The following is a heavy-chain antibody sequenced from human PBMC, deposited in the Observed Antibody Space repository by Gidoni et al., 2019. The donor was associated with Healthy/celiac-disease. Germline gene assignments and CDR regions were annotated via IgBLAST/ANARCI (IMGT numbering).Heavy chain of an antibody. Sequence: QVQLVQSGAEVKKPGASVKVSCKASGYTFTSYGISWVRQAPGQGLEWMGWISAYNGNTNYAQKLQGRVTMTTDTSTSTAYMELRSLRSDDTAVYYCARARQMAGRGTYWYFDLWGRGTLVTVSS. CDR2: ISAYNGNT. CDR1: GYTFTSYG. V-gene: IGHV1-18*01. CDR3: ARARQMAGRGTYWYFDL. D-gene: IGHD6-25*01. J-gene: IGHJ2*01.